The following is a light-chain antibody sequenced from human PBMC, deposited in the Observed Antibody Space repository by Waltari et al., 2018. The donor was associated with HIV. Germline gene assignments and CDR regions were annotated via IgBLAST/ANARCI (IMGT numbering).Light chain of an antibody. J-gene: IGLJ2*01. Sequence: DLTQPPSVSVPPGQTATITCTGDALTKRYGYWYQKKSGQAPVLLINKDTERLSGIPGRFSGSSAGTSLTLTINEVRAEDEAEYYCQSSDSSGVDFVVFGGGTKLTV. CDR2: KDT. CDR1: ALTKRY. V-gene: IGLV3-25*03. CDR3: QSSDSSGVDFVV.